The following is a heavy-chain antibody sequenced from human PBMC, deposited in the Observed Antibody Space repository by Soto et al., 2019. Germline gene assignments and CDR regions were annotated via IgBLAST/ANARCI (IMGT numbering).Heavy chain of an antibody. Sequence: QITLKESGPTLVKPTQTLTLTCTFSGFSLSTSGVGVGWIRQPPGKALEWLALIYWDDDKRYSPSLKSRLTIXKXTXXNQVVLTMTNMDPVDTATYDCAHTKIAAEDVWFDPWGQGTLVTVSS. J-gene: IGHJ5*02. CDR3: AHTKIAAEDVWFDP. V-gene: IGHV2-5*02. D-gene: IGHD6-25*01. CDR2: IYWDDDK. CDR1: GFSLSTSGVG.